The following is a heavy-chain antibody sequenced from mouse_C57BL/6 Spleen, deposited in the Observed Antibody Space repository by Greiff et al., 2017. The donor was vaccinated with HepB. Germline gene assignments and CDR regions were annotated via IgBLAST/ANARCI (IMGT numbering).Heavy chain of an antibody. CDR2: IFPGSGST. V-gene: IGHV1-75*01. J-gene: IGHJ1*03. CDR3: ASRDYYGSSYGWYFDV. CDR1: GYTFTDYY. Sequence: QVQLKQSGPELVKPGASVKISCKASGYTFTDYYINWVKQRPGQGLEWIGWIFPGSGSTYYNEKFKGKATLTVDKSSSTAYMLLSSLTSEDSAVYFCASRDYYGSSYGWYFDVWGTGTTVTVSS. D-gene: IGHD1-1*01.